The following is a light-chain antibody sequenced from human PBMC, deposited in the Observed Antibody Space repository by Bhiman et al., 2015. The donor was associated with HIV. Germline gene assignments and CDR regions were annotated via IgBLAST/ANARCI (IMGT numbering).Light chain of an antibody. CDR3: CSYGGTLV. CDR2: DVS. V-gene: IGLV2-14*03. Sequence: QSALTQPASVSGSPGQSITISCTGTSSDVGNYNYVSWYQQHPGKAPKLMIYDVSKRPSGVSNRFSGSKSGNTASLTISGIQAEDEADYYCCSYGGTLVFGGGTKLTVL. J-gene: IGLJ2*01. CDR1: SSDVGNYNY.